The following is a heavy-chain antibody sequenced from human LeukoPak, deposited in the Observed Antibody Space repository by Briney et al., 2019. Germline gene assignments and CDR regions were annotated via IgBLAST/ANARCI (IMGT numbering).Heavy chain of an antibody. J-gene: IGHJ4*02. CDR2: ISSSGSTI. Sequence: GGSLRLSCAASGFTFSDYYMSWIRQAPGKGLEWVSCISSSGSTIYYADSVKGRFTISRDNAKNSLYLQMNSLRAEDTAVYYCASRYYDILTGSLHFDYWGQGTLVTVSS. CDR3: ASRYYDILTGSLHFDY. CDR1: GFTFSDYY. D-gene: IGHD3-9*01. V-gene: IGHV3-11*01.